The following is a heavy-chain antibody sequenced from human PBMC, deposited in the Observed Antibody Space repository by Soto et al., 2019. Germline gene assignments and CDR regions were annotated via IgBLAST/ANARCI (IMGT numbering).Heavy chain of an antibody. CDR2: INHSGST. Sequence: SETLSLTCAVYGGSFSGYYWSWSRQPPGKGLEWIGEINHSGSTNYNPSLKSRVTISVATSKNQFSLKLSSVTAADTAVYYCARGGQLLLYWGQGTLVTVSS. J-gene: IGHJ4*02. D-gene: IGHD2-15*01. CDR1: GGSFSGYY. V-gene: IGHV4-34*01. CDR3: ARGGQLLLY.